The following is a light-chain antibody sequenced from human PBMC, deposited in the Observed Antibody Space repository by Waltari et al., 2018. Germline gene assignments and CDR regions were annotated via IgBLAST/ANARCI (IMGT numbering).Light chain of an antibody. CDR2: GAS. V-gene: IGKV3-20*01. CDR1: QSIITNY. Sequence: EIVLTQSPGNLSLSPGERATLYCRSSQSIITNYLAWYQQKPGQAPRLLISGASSRAPVIPDRFSGSGSGTDFTLNIRRLEPEDSAVYYCQQYGRSPPTFGQGTKVEIK. J-gene: IGKJ1*01. CDR3: QQYGRSPPT.